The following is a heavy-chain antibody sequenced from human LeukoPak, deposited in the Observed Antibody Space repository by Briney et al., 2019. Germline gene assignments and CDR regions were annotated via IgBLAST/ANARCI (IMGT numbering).Heavy chain of an antibody. CDR2: ISSSSSYI. J-gene: IGHJ4*02. Sequence: GGSLRLSCAASVFTFSSYSMNWVRQAPGKGLEWVSSISSSSSYIYYADSVKGRFTISRDNAKNSLSLQMHSLRAEDTVVYSCARAEGAFGGVKGYWGQGTLVTVPS. CDR1: VFTFSSYS. CDR3: ARAEGAFGGVKGY. D-gene: IGHD3-16*01. V-gene: IGHV3-21*01.